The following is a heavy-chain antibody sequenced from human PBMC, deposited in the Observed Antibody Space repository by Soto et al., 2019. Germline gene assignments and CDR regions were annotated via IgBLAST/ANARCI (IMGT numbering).Heavy chain of an antibody. Sequence: ASVKVSCKASGYTFTSYYMHWVRQAPGQGLEWMGIINPSGGSTSYAQKFQGRVTMTRDTSTSTVYMELSSLRSEDTAVYYCATDSPDYDSSGYYYPDAFDIWGQGTMVTVSS. V-gene: IGHV1-46*03. D-gene: IGHD3-22*01. CDR2: INPSGGST. J-gene: IGHJ3*02. CDR3: ATDSPDYDSSGYYYPDAFDI. CDR1: GYTFTSYY.